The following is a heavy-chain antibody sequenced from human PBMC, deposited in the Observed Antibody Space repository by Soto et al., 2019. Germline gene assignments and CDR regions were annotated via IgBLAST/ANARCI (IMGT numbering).Heavy chain of an antibody. D-gene: IGHD2-2*01. J-gene: IGHJ6*02. V-gene: IGHV3-23*01. CDR2: ISAGGGSS. CDR3: AKNLPAATRSYSYYGMDV. CDR1: GFTFSSNA. Sequence: GGSLRLSCAASGFTFSSNAMSWVRQAPGRGLEWVSAISAGGGSSYYADSVKGRFTISRDNSKNTLSLQMNSLRAEDTALYYCAKNLPAATRSYSYYGMDVWGQGTTVTVSS.